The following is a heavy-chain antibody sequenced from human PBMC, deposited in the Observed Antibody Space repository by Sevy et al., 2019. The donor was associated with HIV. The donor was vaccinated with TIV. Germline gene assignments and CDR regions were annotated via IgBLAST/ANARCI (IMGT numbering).Heavy chain of an antibody. CDR3: ARGAPSGGSSWLRYYFDY. CDR1: GFTFSSYD. CDR2: IGTPGDT. V-gene: IGHV3-13*01. Sequence: GSLRLSCAASGFTFSSYDMHWVRQATGKGLGWVSAIGTPGDTYYPGSVKGRFTISRENAKNSLYLQVNSLRAGDTAVYYCARGAPSGGSSWLRYYFDYWGQRTLVTVSS. D-gene: IGHD6-13*01. J-gene: IGHJ4*02.